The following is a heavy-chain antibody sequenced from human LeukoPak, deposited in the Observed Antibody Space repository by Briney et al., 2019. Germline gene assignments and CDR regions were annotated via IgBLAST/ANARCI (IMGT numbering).Heavy chain of an antibody. Sequence: GGSLRLSCAASGFTFSSYGMHWVRQAPGKGLEWVAFIRYDGSNKYYADSVKGRFTISRDNSKNTLYLQMNSLRAEDTAVYYCARDRLAGSYYFDYWGQGTLVTVSS. CDR2: IRYDGSNK. CDR1: GFTFSSYG. D-gene: IGHD6-6*01. J-gene: IGHJ4*02. CDR3: ARDRLAGSYYFDY. V-gene: IGHV3-30*02.